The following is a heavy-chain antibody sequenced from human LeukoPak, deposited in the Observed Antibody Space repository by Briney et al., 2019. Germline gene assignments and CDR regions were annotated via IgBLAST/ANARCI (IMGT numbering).Heavy chain of an antibody. Sequence: GGSLRLSCAASGFTFSSYAMSWVRQAPGKGLEWVSAISGSGGSTYYADSVKGRFTISRDNSKNTLYLQMNSLRAEDTAVYYCAKALITITIFGVVISDFGYWGQGTLVTVSS. V-gene: IGHV3-23*01. CDR3: AKALITITIFGVVISDFGY. D-gene: IGHD3-3*01. CDR2: ISGSGGST. CDR1: GFTFSSYA. J-gene: IGHJ4*02.